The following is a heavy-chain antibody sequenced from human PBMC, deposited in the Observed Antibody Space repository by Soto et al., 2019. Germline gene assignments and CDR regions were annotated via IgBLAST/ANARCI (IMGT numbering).Heavy chain of an antibody. CDR2: ISSSSDTI. V-gene: IGHV3-48*01. J-gene: IGHJ6*03. CDR1: GFNFSSYS. D-gene: IGHD2-21*01. CDR3: ARDRACMDV. Sequence: GGSMRLSCAASGFNFSSYSMNWVRQAPGKGLEWVSYISSSSDTIYYADSVKGRFTISRDNAKNSLYLQMSSLRAEDTAVYYCARDRACMDVWGKGTTVTVSS.